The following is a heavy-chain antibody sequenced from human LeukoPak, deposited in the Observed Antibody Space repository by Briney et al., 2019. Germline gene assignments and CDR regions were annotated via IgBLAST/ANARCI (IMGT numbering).Heavy chain of an antibody. J-gene: IGHJ4*02. Sequence: SETLSLTCTVSGGSISSYYWSWIRQPPGKGLDCIGYIYYSGSTNYNPSLKSRVTISVDTSKNQFSLKLSSVTAADTAVYYCARGSSSRLIPYYFDYWGQGTLVTVSS. CDR3: ARGSSSRLIPYYFDY. CDR1: GGSISSYY. CDR2: IYYSGST. D-gene: IGHD6-6*01. V-gene: IGHV4-59*01.